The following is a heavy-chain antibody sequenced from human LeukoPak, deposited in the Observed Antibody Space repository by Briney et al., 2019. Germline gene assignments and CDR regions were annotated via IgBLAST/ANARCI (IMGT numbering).Heavy chain of an antibody. J-gene: IGHJ4*02. V-gene: IGHV3-64D*06. CDR1: GFTFSSYA. Sequence: AGGSLRLSCSASGFTFSSYAMHWVRQAPGKGLEYVSAINSNGGSTYYADSVKGRFTISRDNSKNTLYLQVSSLRAEDTAVYYCVKGRCSSTSCYRDYWGQGTL. CDR2: INSNGGST. CDR3: VKGRCSSTSCYRDY. D-gene: IGHD2-2*01.